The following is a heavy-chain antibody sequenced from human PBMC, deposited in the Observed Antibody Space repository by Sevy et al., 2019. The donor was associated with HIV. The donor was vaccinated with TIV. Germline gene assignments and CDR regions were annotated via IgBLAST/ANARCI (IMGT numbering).Heavy chain of an antibody. D-gene: IGHD5-18*01. Sequence: GGSLRLSCAASGFTFSSYSMNWVRQAPGKGLEWVSVIYSGGSTYYADSVKGRFTISRDNSKNTLYLQMNSLRAEDTAVYYCARDPLGYSYGSLYYYYGMDVWGQGTTVTVSS. CDR3: ARDPLGYSYGSLYYYYGMDV. V-gene: IGHV3-66*01. CDR2: IYSGGST. CDR1: GFTFSSYS. J-gene: IGHJ6*02.